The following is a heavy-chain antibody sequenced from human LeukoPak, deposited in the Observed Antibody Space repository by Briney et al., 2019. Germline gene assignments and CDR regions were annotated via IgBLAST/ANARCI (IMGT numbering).Heavy chain of an antibody. V-gene: IGHV4-34*01. J-gene: IGHJ4*02. CDR1: GGSFSGYY. CDR3: ARLRYASGSYSVSDY. D-gene: IGHD3-10*01. CDR2: INHSGST. Sequence: PSETLSLTCAVHGGSFSGYYWSWIRQPPGKGLEWIGEINHSGSTNYNPSLKSRVTISVDTSKNQFSLKLRSVTATDTAVYYCARLRYASGSYSVSDYWGQGTLVTVSS.